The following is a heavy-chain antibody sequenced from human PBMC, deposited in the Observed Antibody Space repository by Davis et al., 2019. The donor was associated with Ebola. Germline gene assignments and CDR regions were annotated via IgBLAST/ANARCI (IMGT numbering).Heavy chain of an antibody. D-gene: IGHD1-1*01. CDR1: VITFSSYA. CDR3: ARAQFPTTSDH. Sequence: GGSLRLSCADSVITFSSYAMTWVRQAPGKGLEWVSYISSSGSTIYYADSVKGRFTISRDNAKNSLYLQMNSLRAEDTAVYYCARAQFPTTSDHWGQGTLVTVSS. J-gene: IGHJ4*02. CDR2: ISSSGSTI. V-gene: IGHV3-48*04.